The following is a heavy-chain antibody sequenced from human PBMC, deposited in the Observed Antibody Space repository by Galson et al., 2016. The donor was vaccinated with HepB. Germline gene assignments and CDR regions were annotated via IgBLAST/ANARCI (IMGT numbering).Heavy chain of an antibody. J-gene: IGHJ4*02. D-gene: IGHD4-17*01. CDR1: GDSVTSDITT. CDR2: TYYRSKRYN. Sequence: CAISGDSVTSDITTWHWIRQSPSRGLEWLGRTYYRSKRYNDYTVSVKGRITINPDTSKNQFSLQLNSVAPEDTAVYYCARQYGTYFAYWGRGTLVTVSS. CDR3: ARQYGTYFAY. V-gene: IGHV6-1*01.